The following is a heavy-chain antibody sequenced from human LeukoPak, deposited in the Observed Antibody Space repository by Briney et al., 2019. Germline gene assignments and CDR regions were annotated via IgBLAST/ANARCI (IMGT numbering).Heavy chain of an antibody. D-gene: IGHD2-2*01. CDR2: ISYDGNNK. V-gene: IGHV3-30-3*01. J-gene: IGHJ6*02. Sequence: GGSLRLSCAASGFTFSSYAMHWVRQAPGKGLEWVAVISYDGNNKYYADSVKGRFTISRDNSKNTLYLQMNSLRAEDTAVYYCSRYCSSTSCYYYYYYYGMDVWGQGTTVTVSS. CDR3: SRYCSSTSCYYYYYYYGMDV. CDR1: GFTFSSYA.